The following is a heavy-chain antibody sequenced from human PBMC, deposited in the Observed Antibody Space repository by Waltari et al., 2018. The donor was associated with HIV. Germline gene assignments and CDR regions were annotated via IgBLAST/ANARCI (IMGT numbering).Heavy chain of an antibody. D-gene: IGHD4-17*01. V-gene: IGHV3-74*01. Sequence: EVQLVESGGGLVEPGGSLRLSCAAFGFTFRSYWMHLVRQAPGKGLLWVSCISSDGSTTNYADSVKGRLTISRDNAKNTLYLQMNSLRADDTAVYYCARENTMTYYDALDIWGQGTMVTVSS. CDR3: ARENTMTYYDALDI. J-gene: IGHJ3*02. CDR1: GFTFRSYW. CDR2: ISSDGSTT.